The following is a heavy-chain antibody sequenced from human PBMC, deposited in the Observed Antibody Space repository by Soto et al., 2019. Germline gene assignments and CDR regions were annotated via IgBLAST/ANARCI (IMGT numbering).Heavy chain of an antibody. CDR2: IIPIFGTA. Sequence: QVQLVQSGAEVKKPGSSVKVSCKASGGTFSSYTISWVRQAPGQGLEWMGGIIPIFGTANYAQKFQGRVTITADESTSTAYMELSSLRSEDTAVYYCAREGGLGGRVHGGAFDIWGQGTMVTVSS. CDR3: AREGGLGGRVHGGAFDI. J-gene: IGHJ3*02. V-gene: IGHV1-69*01. CDR1: GGTFSSYT. D-gene: IGHD3-16*01.